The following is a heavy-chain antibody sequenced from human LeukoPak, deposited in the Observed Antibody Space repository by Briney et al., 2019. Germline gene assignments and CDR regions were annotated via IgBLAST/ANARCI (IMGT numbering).Heavy chain of an antibody. D-gene: IGHD5-18*01. CDR1: GYTFTGYY. CDR2: INPNSGGT. V-gene: IGHV1-2*04. CDR3: ARGGGTAMVHHYYGMDV. Sequence: ASVKVSCKASGYTFTGYYMHWVRQAPGQGLEWMGWINPNSGGTNYAQKFRGWVTVTRDTSISTAYMELSRLRSDDTAVYYCARGGGTAMVHHYYGMDVWGQGTTVTVSS. J-gene: IGHJ6*02.